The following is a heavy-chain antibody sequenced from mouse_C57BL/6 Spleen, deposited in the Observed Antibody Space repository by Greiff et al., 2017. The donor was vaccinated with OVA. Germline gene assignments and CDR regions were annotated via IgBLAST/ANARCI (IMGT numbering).Heavy chain of an antibody. CDR1: GFTFTDYY. Sequence: EVMLVESGGGLVQPGGSLSLSCAASGFTFTDYYMSWVRQPPGKALEWLGFIRNKANGYTTEYSASVKGRFTISRDNSQSILYLQMNALRAEDSATYYCARSRGRDYFDYWGQGTTLTVSS. V-gene: IGHV7-3*01. J-gene: IGHJ2*01. CDR2: IRNKANGYTT. CDR3: ARSRGRDYFDY. D-gene: IGHD3-3*01.